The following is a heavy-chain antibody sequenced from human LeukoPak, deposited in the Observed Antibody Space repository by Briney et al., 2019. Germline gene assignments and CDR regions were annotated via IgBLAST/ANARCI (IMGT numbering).Heavy chain of an antibody. J-gene: IGHJ4*02. V-gene: IGHV3-23*01. D-gene: IGHD6-13*01. CDR1: GFTFGDYA. CDR3: AKDRDSSSWTLDY. CDR2: ISGSGGST. Sequence: GGSLRLSCTASGFTFGDYAMSWVRQAPGKGLEWVSAISGSGGSTYYADSVKGRFTISRDNSKNTLYLQMNSLRAEDTAVYYCAKDRDSSSWTLDYWGQGTLVTVSS.